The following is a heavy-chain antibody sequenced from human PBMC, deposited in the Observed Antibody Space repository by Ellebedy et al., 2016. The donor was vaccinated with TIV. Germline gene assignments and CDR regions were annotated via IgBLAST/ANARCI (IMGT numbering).Heavy chain of an antibody. CDR3: ARDRRYDFWSGYGENWFDP. D-gene: IGHD3-3*01. Sequence: ASVKVSXXASGYTFTGYYMHWVRQAPGQGLEWMGWINPNSGGTNYAQKFQGRVTMTRDTSISTAYMELSRLRSDDTAVYYCARDRRYDFWSGYGENWFDPWGQGTLVTVSS. V-gene: IGHV1-2*02. CDR2: INPNSGGT. CDR1: GYTFTGYY. J-gene: IGHJ5*02.